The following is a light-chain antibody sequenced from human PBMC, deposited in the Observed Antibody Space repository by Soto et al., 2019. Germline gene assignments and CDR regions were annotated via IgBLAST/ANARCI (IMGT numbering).Light chain of an antibody. Sequence: IVLTHSPDTLSLSPWDRATLSCRATQSVSSNSLAWYQQKPGQAPRLLIYAAATRATGIPDRFSGSGSGTDFTLTISRLEPEDFAVYCCQQYGSSPWTFGQGTKVDIK. CDR1: QSVSSNS. CDR3: QQYGSSPWT. J-gene: IGKJ1*01. V-gene: IGKV3-20*01. CDR2: AAA.